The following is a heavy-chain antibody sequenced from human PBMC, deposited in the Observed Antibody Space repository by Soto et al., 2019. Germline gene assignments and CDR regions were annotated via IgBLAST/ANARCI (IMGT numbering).Heavy chain of an antibody. Sequence: SETLSLTCTVSGGSISTDGYYWTWIRQYPGKGLEWLGYIYYSGKTYYNPSLKSRVTMSLDRSSNEFSLKLSSLTAADTAVYYCAREAPMDTVNILYYVMDVWGQGTTVTVSS. J-gene: IGHJ6*02. CDR2: IYYSGKT. D-gene: IGHD5-18*01. CDR3: AREAPMDTVNILYYVMDV. V-gene: IGHV4-31*03. CDR1: GGSISTDGYY.